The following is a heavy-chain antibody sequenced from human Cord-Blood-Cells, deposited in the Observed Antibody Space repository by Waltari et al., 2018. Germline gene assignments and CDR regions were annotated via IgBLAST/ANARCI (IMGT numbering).Heavy chain of an antibody. Sequence: QVHLQQWCAGLLKPSETLSLTCAVYGGSFSGYDWSWIRRHQGKGLEWIGEINQRGSTNYNPSLKSRVTIAVDSAKKQFSQKLSYVTAADSAVYYCARKRAASHYYYDYWGQGTLVTVSS. D-gene: IGHD6-25*01. CDR3: ARKRAASHYYYDY. CDR1: GGSFSGYD. V-gene: IGHV4-34*01. CDR2: INQRGST. J-gene: IGHJ4*02.